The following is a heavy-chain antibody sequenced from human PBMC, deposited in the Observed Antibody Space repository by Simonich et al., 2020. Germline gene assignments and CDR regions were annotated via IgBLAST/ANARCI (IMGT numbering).Heavy chain of an antibody. CDR1: GYSISSGYY. V-gene: IGHV4-38-2*01. CDR3: ARVGYSNYYYYGMDV. J-gene: IGHJ6*02. CDR2: IYHRGST. Sequence: QVQLQESGPGLVKPSETLSLTCAVSGYSISSGYYWGWIRQPPGKGLEWLGSIYHRGSTYYHPSLKSRVTISVDTSKNQFSLKLSSVTAADTAVYYCARVGYSNYYYYGMDVCGQGTTVTVSS. D-gene: IGHD6-13*01.